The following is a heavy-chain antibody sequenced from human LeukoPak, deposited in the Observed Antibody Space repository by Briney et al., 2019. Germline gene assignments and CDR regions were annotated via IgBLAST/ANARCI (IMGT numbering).Heavy chain of an antibody. CDR3: ARALYTGPFDY. CDR1: GYTFTSYY. Sequence: ASVKVSCKASGYTFTSYYMHWVRQAPGQGLEWMGIINPSGGSTSYAQKFQGRVTMTRNTSTSTVYMELSSLRSEDTAVYYCARALYTGPFDYWGQGTLVTVSS. CDR2: INPSGGST. V-gene: IGHV1-46*01. D-gene: IGHD3-16*01. J-gene: IGHJ4*02.